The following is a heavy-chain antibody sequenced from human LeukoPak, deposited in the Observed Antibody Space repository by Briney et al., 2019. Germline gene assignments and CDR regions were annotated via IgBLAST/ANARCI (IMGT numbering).Heavy chain of an antibody. V-gene: IGHV4-4*07. CDR2: IYTSGST. Sequence: PSETLSLTCTVSGGSISSYYWSWTRQPAGKGLEWIGRIYTSGSTNYNPSLKSRVTMSVETSKNQFSLKLSSVTAADTAVYYCARYCSSTSCYGPHDAFDIWGQGTMVTVSS. CDR3: ARYCSSTSCYGPHDAFDI. J-gene: IGHJ3*02. D-gene: IGHD2-2*01. CDR1: GGSISSYY.